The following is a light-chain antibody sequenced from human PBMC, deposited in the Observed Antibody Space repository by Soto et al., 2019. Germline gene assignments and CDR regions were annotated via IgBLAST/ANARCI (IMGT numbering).Light chain of an antibody. V-gene: IGLV2-14*01. CDR2: EVS. CDR1: SSDIGGYKY. J-gene: IGLJ2*01. Sequence: QSVLTQPASVSGSLGQSITISCTGTSSDIGGYKYVSWYQQHPGKAPKLIIFEVSNRPSGVSDRFSGSNSGNTASLTISGLQAEDEADYYCCSYTDIALDVVFGGGTKLTVL. CDR3: CSYTDIALDVV.